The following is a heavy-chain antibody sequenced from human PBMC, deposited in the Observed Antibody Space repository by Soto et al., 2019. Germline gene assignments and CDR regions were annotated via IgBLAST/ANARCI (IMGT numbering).Heavy chain of an antibody. Sequence: EVQLLESGGGLVRPGGSLRLSCAASGFTFDLYGMNWVRQAPGKGLEWVSAISGSGGGTYYAGSVKGRFTISRDNSKNTVFLQMNSLRADETAVYYCAKVSGYEYYYGVDVWGQGTTVTVSS. CDR3: AKVSGYEYYYGVDV. D-gene: IGHD5-12*01. CDR1: GFTFDLYG. J-gene: IGHJ6*02. V-gene: IGHV3-23*01. CDR2: ISGSGGGT.